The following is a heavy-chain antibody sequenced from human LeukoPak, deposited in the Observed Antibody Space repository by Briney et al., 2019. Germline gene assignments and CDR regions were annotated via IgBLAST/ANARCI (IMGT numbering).Heavy chain of an antibody. Sequence: SQTLSLTCAISGDSVSSNSAAWNWIRQSPSRGLEWLGRTYYRSKWSNEYAVSVKSRITINPDTSKNQFSLQLNSATPEDTAVYYCARGRYGGNFYYYYGMDVWGQGTTVTVSS. CDR1: GDSVSSNSAA. CDR3: ARGRYGGNFYYYYGMDV. V-gene: IGHV6-1*01. CDR2: TYYRSKWSN. D-gene: IGHD4-23*01. J-gene: IGHJ6*02.